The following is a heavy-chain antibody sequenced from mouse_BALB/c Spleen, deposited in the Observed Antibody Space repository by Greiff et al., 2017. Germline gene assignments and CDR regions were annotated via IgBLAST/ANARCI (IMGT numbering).Heavy chain of an antibody. CDR2: ISSGGSFT. D-gene: IGHD1-1*01. V-gene: IGHV5-9-4*01. Sequence: EVHLVESGGGLVKPGGSLKLTCAASGFTFSSYATSWVRQSPAMRLVWVAEISSGGSFTYYPDTVTGRFTISRDNAKNTLYLEMSSLRSEDTAMYYCARYYGSSYGIAYWGQGTLVTVSA. CDR3: ARYYGSSYGIAY. CDR1: GFTFSSYA. J-gene: IGHJ3*01.